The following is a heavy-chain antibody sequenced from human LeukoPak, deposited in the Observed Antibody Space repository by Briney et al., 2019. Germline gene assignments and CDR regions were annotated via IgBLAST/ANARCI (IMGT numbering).Heavy chain of an antibody. CDR2: IYYSGST. V-gene: IGHV4-59*01. D-gene: IGHD3-3*01. J-gene: IGHJ6*02. Sequence: SETLSLTCTVSGGSISSYYWSWIRQPPGKGLEWIGYIYYSGSTNYNPSLKSRVTISVDTSKNQFSLKLSSVTAADTAVYYCARARGDYDFWSGYYPRDYGMDVWGQGTTVTVSS. CDR1: GGSISSYY. CDR3: ARARGDYDFWSGYYPRDYGMDV.